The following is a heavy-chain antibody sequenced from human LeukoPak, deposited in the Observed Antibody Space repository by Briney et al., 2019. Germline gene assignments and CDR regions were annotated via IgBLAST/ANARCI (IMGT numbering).Heavy chain of an antibody. D-gene: IGHD3-10*01. J-gene: IGHJ4*02. CDR2: INHRGST. CDR1: GGSFSGYY. Sequence: SETLSLTCAVYGGSFSGYYWSWIRQPPGKGLEWIGEINHRGSTNYNPSLKSRVTISVDTSKNQFSLKLSSVTAADTAVYYCARGYGSGIYYWGQGTLVTVSS. CDR3: ARGYGSGIYY. V-gene: IGHV4-34*01.